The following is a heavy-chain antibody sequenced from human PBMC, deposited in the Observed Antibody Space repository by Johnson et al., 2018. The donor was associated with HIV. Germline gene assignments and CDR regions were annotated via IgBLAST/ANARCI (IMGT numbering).Heavy chain of an antibody. V-gene: IGHV3-15*05. J-gene: IGHJ3*02. CDR2: IKSKTDGATT. Sequence: VQLVESGGGVVQPGRSLRLSCAASGFTFSSYAMHWVRQAPGKGLEWVGRIKSKTDGATTDYAAPVKGRFTISRDDSKNTLYLQMNSLRVEDTALYYCARDGGRIWGQGTMVTVSS. CDR3: ARDGGRI. CDR1: GFTFSSYA. D-gene: IGHD3-16*01.